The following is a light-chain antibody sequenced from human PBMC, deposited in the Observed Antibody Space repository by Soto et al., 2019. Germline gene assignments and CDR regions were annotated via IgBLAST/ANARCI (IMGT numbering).Light chain of an antibody. Sequence: SYELTQPPSVSVSPGQPATITCSGDKLGDKYACWFQQKPGQSPVLVICQDNKRPSGIPERFSGSNSGNTATLTISGTQAMDEADYYCQAWDSNIVVFGGGTQLTVL. CDR2: QDN. V-gene: IGLV3-1*01. CDR3: QAWDSNIVV. J-gene: IGLJ2*01. CDR1: KLGDKY.